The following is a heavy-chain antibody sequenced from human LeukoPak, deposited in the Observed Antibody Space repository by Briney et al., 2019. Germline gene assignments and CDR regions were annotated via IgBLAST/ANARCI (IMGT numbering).Heavy chain of an antibody. V-gene: IGHV3-23*01. CDR2: ISGSGGST. J-gene: IGHJ4*02. CDR3: AKDPWDCSGGSCYSNY. CDR1: GFTFSSYA. D-gene: IGHD2-15*01. Sequence: GSLRLSCAASGFTFSSYAMSWVRQAPGKGLEWVSAISGSGGSTYYADSVKGRFTISRDNSKNTLYLQMNSLRAEDTAVYYCAKDPWDCSGGSCYSNYWGQGTLVTVSS.